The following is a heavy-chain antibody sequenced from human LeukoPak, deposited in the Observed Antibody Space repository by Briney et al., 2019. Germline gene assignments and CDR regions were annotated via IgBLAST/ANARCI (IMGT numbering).Heavy chain of an antibody. V-gene: IGHV3-7*01. Sequence: GGSLRLSCAASGLNFRKTWMTWVRQAPGRGVEWVANIKDDGSEKYYVDSVKGRFTISRDNAKNSLYLQMNSLSAEDTAVYFCTNWGDTWGLDFWGQGILVSVSS. J-gene: IGHJ4*02. D-gene: IGHD7-27*01. CDR2: IKDDGSEK. CDR3: TNWGDTWGLDF. CDR1: GLNFRKTW.